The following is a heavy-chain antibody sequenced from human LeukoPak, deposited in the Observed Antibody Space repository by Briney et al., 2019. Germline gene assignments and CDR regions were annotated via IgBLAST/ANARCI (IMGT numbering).Heavy chain of an antibody. CDR3: ARAYYYDSSGYYYGSPVDY. J-gene: IGHJ4*02. CDR2: ISAYNGNT. CDR1: GYTFTSYG. Sequence: ASVKVSCKASGYTFTSYGISWVRQAPGQGLERMGWISAYNGNTNYAQKLQGRVTMTTDTSTSTAYMELRSLRSDDTAVYYCARAYYYDSSGYYYGSPVDYWGQGTLVTVSS. D-gene: IGHD3-22*01. V-gene: IGHV1-18*01.